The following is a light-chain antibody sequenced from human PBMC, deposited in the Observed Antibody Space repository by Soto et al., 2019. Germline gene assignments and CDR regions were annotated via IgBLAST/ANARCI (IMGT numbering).Light chain of an antibody. CDR2: DAS. J-gene: IGKJ5*01. V-gene: IGKV3-11*01. CDR1: QSVGNY. CDR3: QQRSNWPPIT. Sequence: EIVLTRSPATLSLSPGERATLSCRTSQSVGNYLAWYQQKPGQAPRLLIYDASNRATGIPARFSGSGSGTDFTLTISSLEPEDFAVYYCQQRSNWPPITFGQGTRLEIK.